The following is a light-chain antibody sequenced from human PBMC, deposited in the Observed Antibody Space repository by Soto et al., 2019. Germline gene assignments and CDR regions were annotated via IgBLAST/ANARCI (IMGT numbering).Light chain of an antibody. CDR1: QNVTFR. V-gene: IGKV3-15*01. CDR2: GAS. CDR3: QQYNNWPRT. J-gene: IGKJ1*01. Sequence: EIVMTQSPATLSVSPGERATLSCRASQNVTFRLGWYQQRPGQAPRLLIYGASTRATGIPARFSGGGSGTDFTLTINSLQSEDFAVYHCQQYNNWPRTFGQGTKVEIK.